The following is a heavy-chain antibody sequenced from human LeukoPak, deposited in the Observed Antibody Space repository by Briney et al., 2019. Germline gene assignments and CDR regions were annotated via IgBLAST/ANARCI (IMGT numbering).Heavy chain of an antibody. Sequence: GGSLRLSCAASGFTVSSNYMSWVRQAPGKGLEWVSVIYSGGSTYYADSVRGRFTISRDNSKNTLYLQMNSLRAEDTAVYYCARGSQLWSSTFFDYWGQGTLVTVSS. D-gene: IGHD5-18*01. CDR3: ARGSQLWSSTFFDY. V-gene: IGHV3-53*01. CDR2: IYSGGST. J-gene: IGHJ4*02. CDR1: GFTVSSNY.